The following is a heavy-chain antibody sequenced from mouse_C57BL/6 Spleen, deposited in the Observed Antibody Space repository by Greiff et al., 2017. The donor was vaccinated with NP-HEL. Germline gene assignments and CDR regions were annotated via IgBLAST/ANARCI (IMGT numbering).Heavy chain of an antibody. J-gene: IGHJ3*01. CDR2: IDPSDSYT. D-gene: IGHD2-3*01. V-gene: IGHV1-69*01. CDR3: ARPDGPAWFAY. CDR1: GYTFTSYW. Sequence: QVQLQQPGAELVMPGASVKLSCKASGYTFTSYWMHWVKQRPGQGLEWIGEIDPSDSYTNYNQKLKGKSTLTVDKSSSTAYMQLISLTSEYSAVYYCARPDGPAWFAYWGQGTLVTVSA.